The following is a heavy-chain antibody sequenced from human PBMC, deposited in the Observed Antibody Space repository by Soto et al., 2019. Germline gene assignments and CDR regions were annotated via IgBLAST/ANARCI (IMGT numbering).Heavy chain of an antibody. CDR1: GFTFSSYE. J-gene: IGHJ5*02. CDR3: ARDQVECSGGSCYYNGFDP. Sequence: EVQLVESGGGLVQPGGSPRLSCAASGFTFSSYEMNWVRQAPGKGLEWVSYISSSGSTIYYAESVKGRFTITRDNAKNSLYLQMNRLRAEDTAVYYCARDQVECSGGSCYYNGFDPWGQGTLVTVSS. D-gene: IGHD2-15*01. V-gene: IGHV3-48*03. CDR2: ISSSGSTI.